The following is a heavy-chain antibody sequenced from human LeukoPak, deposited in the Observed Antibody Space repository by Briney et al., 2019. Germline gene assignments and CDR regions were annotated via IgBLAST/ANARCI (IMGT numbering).Heavy chain of an antibody. CDR3: ARTYYYGSGSYYMPGY. D-gene: IGHD3-10*01. J-gene: IGHJ4*02. Sequence: GESLKISCQGSGYSFTSYWIGWVRQVPGKGLEGMGIIYPGDSDTRYSPSFQGQVTISADKSISTAYLQWNSLKASDTAMYFCARTYYYGSGSYYMPGYWGQGTPVTVSS. V-gene: IGHV5-51*01. CDR1: GYSFTSYW. CDR2: IYPGDSDT.